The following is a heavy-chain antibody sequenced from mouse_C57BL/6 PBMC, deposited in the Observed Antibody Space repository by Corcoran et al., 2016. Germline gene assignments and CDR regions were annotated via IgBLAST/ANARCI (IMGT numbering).Heavy chain of an antibody. D-gene: IGHD2-4*01. CDR3: ASYDYADAMDY. Sequence: DVQLQESGPGLVKPSQSLSLTCSVTGYSITSGYYWNWIRQFPGNKLEWMGYISYDGSNNYNPSLKNRISITRYTSKNQFFLKLNSVTTEDTATYYCASYDYADAMDYWGQGTSVTVSS. V-gene: IGHV3-6*01. CDR2: ISYDGSN. J-gene: IGHJ4*01. CDR1: GYSITSGYY.